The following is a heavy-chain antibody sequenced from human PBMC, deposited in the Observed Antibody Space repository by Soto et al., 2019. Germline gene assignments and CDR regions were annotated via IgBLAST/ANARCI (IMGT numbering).Heavy chain of an antibody. CDR1: GYTFTRNG. Sequence: QVHLVQSGAEVKKPGASVNVSYKTSGYTFTRNGISWVRQAPGQGLEWMGWISPNSGNTRYAQKLQDRVIMTTDTSPSTAYMELRSLRSDDTAVYYCVKDRDSNSWPSRDVWGPGTTVTVSS. V-gene: IGHV1-18*01. D-gene: IGHD3-22*01. CDR2: ISPNSGNT. J-gene: IGHJ6*02. CDR3: VKDRDSNSWPSRDV.